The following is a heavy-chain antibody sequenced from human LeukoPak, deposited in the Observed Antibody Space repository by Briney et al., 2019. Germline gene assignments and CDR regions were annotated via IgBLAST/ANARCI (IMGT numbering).Heavy chain of an antibody. CDR1: GFTFSSYA. D-gene: IGHD3-3*01. V-gene: IGHV3-23*01. Sequence: GGSLRLSCAASGFTFSSYAMSWVRQAPGKGLEWVSAISGSGGSTYYADSVKGRFTISRDNSKNTLYLQMNSLRTEDTAIYYCAMTYDFWSGYPGWGQGTLVTVSS. CDR2: ISGSGGST. CDR3: AMTYDFWSGYPG. J-gene: IGHJ4*02.